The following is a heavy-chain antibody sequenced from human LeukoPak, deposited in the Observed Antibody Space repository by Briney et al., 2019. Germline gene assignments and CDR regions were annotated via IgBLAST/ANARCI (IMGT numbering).Heavy chain of an antibody. CDR2: ISSSSSYI. V-gene: IGHV3-21*01. CDR1: GFSFSSFT. Sequence: GGSLRLSCAASGFSFSSFTMNWVRQAPGRGLEWVSSISSSSSYIYYADSVKGRFTVFRDNAKNSLYLQRNSLRAEDTAVYYCSRDLYYYYYMDVWGKGTTVTISS. J-gene: IGHJ6*03. CDR3: SRDLYYYYYMDV.